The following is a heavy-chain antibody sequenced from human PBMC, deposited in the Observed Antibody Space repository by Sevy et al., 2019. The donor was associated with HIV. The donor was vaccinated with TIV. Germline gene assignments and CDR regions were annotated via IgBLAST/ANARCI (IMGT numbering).Heavy chain of an antibody. CDR2: IYYSGST. D-gene: IGHD3-22*01. CDR1: GGSISSGGYY. CDR3: ARERGNTYYYDSSGYNRYFDL. Sequence: SETLSLTCTVSGGSISSGGYYWSWIRQHPGKGLAWIGYIYYSGSTYYNPSLNSRVTISVDTSKNQFSLKLSAVTAADTAVYYCARERGNTYYYDSSGYNRYFDLWGRGTLVTVSS. V-gene: IGHV4-31*03. J-gene: IGHJ2*01.